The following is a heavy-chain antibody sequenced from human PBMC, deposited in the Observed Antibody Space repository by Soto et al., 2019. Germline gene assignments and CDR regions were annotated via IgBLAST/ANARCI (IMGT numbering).Heavy chain of an antibody. Sequence: XSVKVSCNAAGYSFTSYDINWVRRATGQGLEWMGWMNPNSGNTGYAQKFQGRVTMTRNTSISTAYMELSSLRSEDTAVYYCARGDPTFLWFGELYPYFDSWGQGTQVTVS. CDR2: MNPNSGNT. CDR3: ARGDPTFLWFGELYPYFDS. CDR1: GYSFTSYD. D-gene: IGHD3-10*01. V-gene: IGHV1-8*01. J-gene: IGHJ4*02.